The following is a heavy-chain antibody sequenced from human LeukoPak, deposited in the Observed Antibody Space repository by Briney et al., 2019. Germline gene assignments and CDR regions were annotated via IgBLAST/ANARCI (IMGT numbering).Heavy chain of an antibody. J-gene: IGHJ4*02. V-gene: IGHV3-23*01. CDR2: ISSSAVSS. CDR1: GLTFSNYA. D-gene: IGHD3-22*01. CDR3: AKVEPSLPYDSSGYYSN. Sequence: GGSLRLSCAASGLTFSNYAISWVRQAPGKGLEWVSSISSSAVSSYYADSVKSRFTISRDNSKNTLYLQMNSLRAEDTAVYYCAKVEPSLPYDSSGYYSNWGQGTLVTVSS.